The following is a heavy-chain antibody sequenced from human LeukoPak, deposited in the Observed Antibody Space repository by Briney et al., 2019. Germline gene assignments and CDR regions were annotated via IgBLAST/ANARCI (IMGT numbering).Heavy chain of an antibody. CDR2: IYPTDSDT. CDR1: GYIYSSYW. CDR3: AGTTSGWTLFDI. J-gene: IGHJ3*02. Sequence: GESLKISCKGSGYIYSSYWMGWVRQLLGKGLEWMGIIYPTDSDTRYSPSFQGQVTISADKSINTAYLQWSSLKASDSGMYYCAGTTSGWTLFDIWGQGTMVTVSS. V-gene: IGHV5-51*01. D-gene: IGHD6-19*01.